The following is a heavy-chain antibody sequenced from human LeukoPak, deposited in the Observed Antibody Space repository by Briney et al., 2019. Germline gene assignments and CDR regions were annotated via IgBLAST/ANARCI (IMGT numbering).Heavy chain of an antibody. CDR3: AKVGAMVL. CDR1: GYTFTGYY. J-gene: IGHJ4*02. Sequence: RASVKLSCTASGYTFTGYYMHWVRQAPGQGLEWMGWINPNSGGTNYAQKFQGRVTMTRDKSISTAYMDLSSLTSDDTAVYYCAKVGAMVLWGQGTQVTVSS. V-gene: IGHV1-2*02. D-gene: IGHD3-10*01. CDR2: INPNSGGT.